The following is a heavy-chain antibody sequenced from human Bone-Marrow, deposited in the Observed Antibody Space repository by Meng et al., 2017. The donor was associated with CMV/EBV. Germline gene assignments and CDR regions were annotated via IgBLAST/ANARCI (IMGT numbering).Heavy chain of an antibody. J-gene: IGHJ4*02. CDR3: AKDFASKGWFGERDY. D-gene: IGHD3-10*01. CDR2: ISYDGKNK. V-gene: IGHV3-30*04. CDR1: GFIFNTYS. Sequence: GESLKISCAASGFIFNTYSMHWVRQAPGKGLEWVALISYDGKNKYYADSVKGRFTISRDNSKNTLYLQMNSLRAEDTAVYYCAKDFASKGWFGERDYWGQGTLVTVSS.